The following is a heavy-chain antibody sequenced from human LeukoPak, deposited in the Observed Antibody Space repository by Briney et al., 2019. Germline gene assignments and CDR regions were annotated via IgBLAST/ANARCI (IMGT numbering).Heavy chain of an antibody. CDR3: ARGLASGYPPIPFDY. CDR2: TYHSGTS. J-gene: IGHJ4*02. V-gene: IGHV4-38-2*02. CDR1: GYSISNGYY. D-gene: IGHD3-3*01. Sequence: PSETLSLTCTVSGYSISNGYYWGWIRRPPGKGLEWIGTTYHSGTSYYNPSLKSRVTISVDTSKNEFSLNLTSVTAADTAIYYCARGLASGYPPIPFDYWGQGTLVTVSS.